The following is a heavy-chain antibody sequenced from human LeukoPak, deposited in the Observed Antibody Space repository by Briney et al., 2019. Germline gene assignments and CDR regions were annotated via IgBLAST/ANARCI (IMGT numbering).Heavy chain of an antibody. J-gene: IGHJ4*02. V-gene: IGHV3-9*03. CDR3: VKDRKRWLRPYYFDY. Sequence: GGSLRLSCAASGFTFDDYAMHWVRQAPGKGLEWVSGISWNSGSIGYADSVKGRFTISRDNAKNSLYLQMNSLRAEDMALYYCVKDRKRWLRPYYFDYWGQGTLVTVSS. CDR1: GFTFDDYA. D-gene: IGHD5-12*01. CDR2: ISWNSGSI.